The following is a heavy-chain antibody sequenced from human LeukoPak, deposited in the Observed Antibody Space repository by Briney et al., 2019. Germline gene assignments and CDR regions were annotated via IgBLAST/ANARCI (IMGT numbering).Heavy chain of an antibody. V-gene: IGHV3-21*01. CDR2: INNSSSYI. D-gene: IGHD5-12*01. J-gene: IGHJ5*02. CDR1: GCTFSSYS. CDR3: AREPGIRDIAHNCFDP. Sequence: GGSLRLSCAASGCTFSSYSMNWVRQAPGKGLEWVSSINNSSSYIYYADSVKGRFTISRDNAKNSLYLQMNSLRAEDTAGYYCAREPGIRDIAHNCFDPWGQGTLVTVSS.